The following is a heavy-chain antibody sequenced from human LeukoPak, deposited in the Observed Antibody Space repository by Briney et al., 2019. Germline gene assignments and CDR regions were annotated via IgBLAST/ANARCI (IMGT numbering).Heavy chain of an antibody. V-gene: IGHV4-4*07. CDR1: GGSISSYY. D-gene: IGHD3-22*01. CDR2: IYSIGST. CDR3: ARAPSDYYNNWFDP. Sequence: SETLSLTCAVSGGSISSYYWSWIRQPAGKGLEWIGRIYSIGSTDYNPSLESRVTMSVDTSKNQFSLKLSSVTAADTAMYYCARAPSDYYNNWFDPWGQGTLVTVSS. J-gene: IGHJ5*02.